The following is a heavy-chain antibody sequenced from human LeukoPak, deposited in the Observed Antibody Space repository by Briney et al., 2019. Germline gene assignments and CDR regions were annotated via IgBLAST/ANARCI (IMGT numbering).Heavy chain of an antibody. Sequence: ASVKVSCKASGGTFSSYAISWVRQAPGQGLEWMGGIIPIFGTANYAQKFQGRVTITADESTSTAYMELSSLRSEDTAVYYCARDHYGLSYGDYGRYFDYWGQGTLVTVSS. V-gene: IGHV1-69*13. CDR3: ARDHYGLSYGDYGRYFDY. CDR2: IIPIFGTA. J-gene: IGHJ4*02. D-gene: IGHD4-17*01. CDR1: GGTFSSYA.